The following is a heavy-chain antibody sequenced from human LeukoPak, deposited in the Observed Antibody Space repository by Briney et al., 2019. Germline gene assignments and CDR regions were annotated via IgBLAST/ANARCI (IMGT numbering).Heavy chain of an antibody. D-gene: IGHD3-10*01. J-gene: IGHJ1*01. CDR2: ISYDGSNK. Sequence: PGGSLRLSCAASGFTFSSYGMHWVRQAPGKGLEWVAVISYDGSNKYYADSVKGRFTISRDNSKNTLYLQMNSLRAEDTVVYYCAKPFPPVLLHHQRGPNFQHWGQGTLVTVSS. CDR1: GFTFSSYG. CDR3: AKPFPPVLLHHQRGPNFQH. V-gene: IGHV3-30*18.